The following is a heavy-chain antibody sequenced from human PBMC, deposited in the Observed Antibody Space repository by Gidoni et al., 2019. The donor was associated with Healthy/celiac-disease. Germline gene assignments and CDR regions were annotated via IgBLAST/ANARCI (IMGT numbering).Heavy chain of an antibody. Sequence: QVQLVQSGAAVKKPGASVKVSCKATGYTFTSYGISWVRQAPGQGLEWMGWISAYNGNTNYAQTLQGRVTMTTDTSTSTAYMELRSLRSDDTAVYYCARDREDLVGYYGMDVWGQGTTVTVSS. V-gene: IGHV1-18*01. CDR2: ISAYNGNT. J-gene: IGHJ6*02. D-gene: IGHD2-15*01. CDR1: GYTFTSYG. CDR3: ARDREDLVGYYGMDV.